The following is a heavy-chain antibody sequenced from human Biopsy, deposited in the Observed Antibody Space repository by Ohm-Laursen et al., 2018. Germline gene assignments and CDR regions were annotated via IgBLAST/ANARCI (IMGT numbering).Heavy chain of an antibody. CDR2: IYYSGST. V-gene: IGHV4-59*01. J-gene: IGHJ4*02. D-gene: IGHD6-19*01. Sequence: SETLSLTCTVYGESFNGYYRSWIRQSPGKGLEWIGHIYYSGSTNYNPSLQSRVVMSVDTSKNQFSLRLNSVTAADTATYYCARDRGSGWTDYWGQGTLVTVSS. CDR1: GESFNGYY. CDR3: ARDRGSGWTDY.